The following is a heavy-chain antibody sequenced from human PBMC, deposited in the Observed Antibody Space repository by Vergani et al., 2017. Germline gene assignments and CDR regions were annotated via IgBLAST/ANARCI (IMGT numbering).Heavy chain of an antibody. CDR1: GITFWKFG. Sequence: EVDLVESGGGLAQPGGSLRLSCEASGITFWKFGMHWVRQGPGKGLEWVSGISWNSGAVDYADSVRGRFTISRDNAKNSLFLEMNSLRFEDTAVYFCTKVSVYYHDGAGHGYDPYTGFDLWGQGTLVTVSS. V-gene: IGHV3-9*01. D-gene: IGHD5-12*01. J-gene: IGHJ3*01. CDR3: TKVSVYYHDGAGHGYDPYTGFDL. CDR2: ISWNSGAV.